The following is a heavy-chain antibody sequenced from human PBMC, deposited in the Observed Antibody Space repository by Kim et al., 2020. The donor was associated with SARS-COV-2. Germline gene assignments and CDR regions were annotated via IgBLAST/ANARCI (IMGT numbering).Heavy chain of an antibody. J-gene: IGHJ4*02. Sequence: SETLSLTCTVSGGSISSSSYYWGWIRQPPGKGLEWIGSIYYSGSTYYNPSLKSRVTISVDTSKNQFSLKLSSVTAADTAVYYCARGAGQNDYWGQGTLVTVSS. CDR3: ARGAGQNDY. CDR1: GGSISSSSYY. CDR2: IYYSGST. V-gene: IGHV4-39*01.